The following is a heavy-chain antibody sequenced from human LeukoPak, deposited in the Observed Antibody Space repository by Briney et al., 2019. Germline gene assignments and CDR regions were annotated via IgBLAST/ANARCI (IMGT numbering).Heavy chain of an antibody. CDR2: ISGSGGST. Sequence: GGSLRLSCAASGFTFSSYAMSWVRQAPEKGLEWVSAISGSGGSTYYADSVKGRFTISRDNSKNTLYLQMNSLRAEDTAVYYCAKAGGAAGTRPRWFDPWGQGTLVTVSS. J-gene: IGHJ5*02. D-gene: IGHD6-13*01. V-gene: IGHV3-23*01. CDR1: GFTFSSYA. CDR3: AKAGGAAGTRPRWFDP.